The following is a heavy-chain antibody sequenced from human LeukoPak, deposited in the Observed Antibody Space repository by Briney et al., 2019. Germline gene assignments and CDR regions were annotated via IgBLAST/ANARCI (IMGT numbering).Heavy chain of an antibody. J-gene: IGHJ6*02. CDR1: GYTFTSYD. CDR2: VNPNSGNT. V-gene: IGHV1-8*01. Sequence: ASVKVSCKASGYTFTSYDINWVRQATGQGLEWMGWVNPNSGNTGYAQKFQGRVTMTRNTSISTAYMELSSLRSEDTAVYYCARGKGSIAVAGVWGQGTTVTVSS. CDR3: ARGKGSIAVAGV. D-gene: IGHD6-19*01.